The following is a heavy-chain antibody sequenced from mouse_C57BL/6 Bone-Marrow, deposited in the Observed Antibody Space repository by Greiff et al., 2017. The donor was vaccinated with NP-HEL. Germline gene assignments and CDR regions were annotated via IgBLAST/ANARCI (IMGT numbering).Heavy chain of an antibody. V-gene: IGHV1-80*01. CDR3: ARGDYGSSRFGYAMDY. Sequence: VKLQQSGAELVKPGASVKISCTASGYAFSSYWMNWVKERPGKGLEWIGQIYPGDGDTKYNGKFKGKATLTADKSSSTAYMQVSSLTSEDSAVYFCARGDYGSSRFGYAMDYWGQGTSVTVSS. CDR1: GYAFSSYW. D-gene: IGHD1-1*01. CDR2: IYPGDGDT. J-gene: IGHJ4*01.